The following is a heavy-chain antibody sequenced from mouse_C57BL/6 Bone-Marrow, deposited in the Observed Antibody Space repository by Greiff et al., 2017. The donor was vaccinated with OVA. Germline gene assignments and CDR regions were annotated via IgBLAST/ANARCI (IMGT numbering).Heavy chain of an antibody. J-gene: IGHJ2*01. CDR3: ARYYYGSSYGY. Sequence: QVQLKQPGAELVKPGASVKLSCKASGYTFTSYWMQWVKQRPGQGLEWIGEIDPSDSYTNYNQKFKGKATLTVDTSSSTAYMQLSSLTSEDSAVYYCARYYYGSSYGYWGQGTTLTVSS. CDR2: IDPSDSYT. V-gene: IGHV1-50*01. D-gene: IGHD1-1*01. CDR1: GYTFTSYW.